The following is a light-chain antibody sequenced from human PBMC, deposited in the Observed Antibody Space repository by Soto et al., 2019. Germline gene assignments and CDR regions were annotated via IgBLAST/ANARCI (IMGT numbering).Light chain of an antibody. CDR2: EVS. Sequence: QSVLTQPASVSGSPGQSITISCTGTRSDVGGYNYVSWYQHHPGKAPKLMISEVSNWPSGVSNRFSGSKSGNTASLTISGLQAEDEADYYCTSYTSSSTLNWVFGGGTKLTVL. CDR3: TSYTSSSTLNWV. V-gene: IGLV2-14*01. CDR1: RSDVGGYNY. J-gene: IGLJ3*02.